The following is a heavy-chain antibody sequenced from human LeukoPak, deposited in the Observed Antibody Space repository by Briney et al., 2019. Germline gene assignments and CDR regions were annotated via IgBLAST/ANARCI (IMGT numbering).Heavy chain of an antibody. CDR2: IYYSGST. CDR3: AREDHYDILTGYYPDAFDI. V-gene: IGHV4-59*01. Sequence: SETLSLTCTVSGGSISSYYWSWIRQPPGKGLEWIGYIYYSGSTNYNPSLKSRVTISVDTSKNQFSLKLSSVTAADTAVYYCAREDHYDILTGYYPDAFDIWGQGTMVTASS. D-gene: IGHD3-9*01. J-gene: IGHJ3*02. CDR1: GGSISSYY.